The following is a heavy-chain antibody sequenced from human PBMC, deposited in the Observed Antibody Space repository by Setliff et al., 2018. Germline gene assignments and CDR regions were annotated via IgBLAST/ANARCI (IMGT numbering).Heavy chain of an antibody. CDR1: GGSFSGYY. J-gene: IGHJ4*02. CDR2: ISASSANI. V-gene: IGHV3-11*06. CDR3: ARDEVNCSGSKCYSGFDS. D-gene: IGHD2-15*01. Sequence: LTCAVYGGSFSGYYWTWIRQSPGKGLEWVSYISASSANIQYADSVRGRFTVSRDNARNSLYLQMNNLRAEDTAVYYCARDEVNCSGSKCYSGFDSWGQGTLVTVSS.